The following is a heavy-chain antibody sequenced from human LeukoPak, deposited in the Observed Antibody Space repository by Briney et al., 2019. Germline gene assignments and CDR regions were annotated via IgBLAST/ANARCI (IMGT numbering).Heavy chain of an antibody. Sequence: PSETLSLTCAVYGGSFSGYYWSWIRQPPGKGLEWIGEINHSGSTNYNLSLKSRVTISVDTSKNQFSLKLSSVTAADTAVYYCARARIAAHLDYWGQGTLVTVSS. CDR2: INHSGST. CDR1: GGSFSGYY. J-gene: IGHJ4*02. V-gene: IGHV4-34*01. CDR3: ARARIAAHLDY. D-gene: IGHD6-6*01.